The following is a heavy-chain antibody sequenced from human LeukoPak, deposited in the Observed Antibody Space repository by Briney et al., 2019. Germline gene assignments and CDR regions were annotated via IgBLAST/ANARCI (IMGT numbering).Heavy chain of an antibody. D-gene: IGHD5-18*01. J-gene: IGHJ6*02. CDR1: GFTFGDHA. V-gene: IGHV3-49*04. CDR2: IRSKAYRGTT. CDR3: ARGPIQLWIHNAMDV. Sequence: TLRLYCRGSGFTFGDHAMSWVRQAPGKGLEWVGFIRSKAYRGTTEYAASVKGRFTISRDDSASIAYLQMNSLKTEDTAVYYCARGPIQLWIHNAMDVWGQGTTVTVSS.